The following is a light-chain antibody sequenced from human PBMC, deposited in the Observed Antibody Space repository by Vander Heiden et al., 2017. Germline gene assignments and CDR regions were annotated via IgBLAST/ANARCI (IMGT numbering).Light chain of an antibody. J-gene: IGKJ2*01. CDR3: QQYNGYFKT. V-gene: IGKV1-5*01. CDR1: ENIVRW. Sequence: DIQVNQSPSSLSASVGDTVTITCRASENIVRWLAWYQQKPGKAPKLLISDASSLERGVPSRFSGSGFGTEFTLTISSLEPDDFATYYCQQYNGYFKTFGQGTKLEIK. CDR2: DAS.